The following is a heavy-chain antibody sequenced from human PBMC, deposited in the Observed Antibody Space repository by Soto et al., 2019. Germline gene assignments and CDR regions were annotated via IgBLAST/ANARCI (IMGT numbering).Heavy chain of an antibody. CDR1: GGSLSSGCSY. J-gene: IGHJ6*02. D-gene: IGHD5-18*01. V-gene: IGHV4-31*11. CDR3: ARDRLMDTAGTARHYFGLDV. Sequence: PSETLSHTCAVSGGSLSSGCSYWSWGRHSPRRGLEWIGNIYYSGSTYDDPSLKNRLTISVDTSKNQFSLHLSSVTAADTAVDYCARDRLMDTAGTARHYFGLDVWGQGTTVTVSS. CDR2: IYYSGST.